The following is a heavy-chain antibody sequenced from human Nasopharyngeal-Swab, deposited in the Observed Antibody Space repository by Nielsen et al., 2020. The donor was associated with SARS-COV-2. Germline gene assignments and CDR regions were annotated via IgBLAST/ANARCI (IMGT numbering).Heavy chain of an antibody. CDR1: GFTFSSYG. CDR3: AGGMRESSSSPYYYYYGMDV. J-gene: IGHJ6*02. Sequence: GESLKISCAASGFTFSSYGMHWVRQAPGKGLEWVAVIWCDGSNKYYADSVKGRFTISRGNSKNTLYLQMNSLRAEDTAVYYCAGGMRESSSSPYYYYYGMDVWGQGTTVTVSS. CDR2: IWCDGSNK. V-gene: IGHV3-33*01. D-gene: IGHD6-6*01.